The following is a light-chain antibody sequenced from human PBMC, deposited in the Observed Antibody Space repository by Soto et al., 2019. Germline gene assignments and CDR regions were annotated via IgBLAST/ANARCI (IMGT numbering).Light chain of an antibody. CDR3: SSYAGFDSVV. V-gene: IGLV2-8*01. Sequence: QSVLTQPPSASGSPGQSVTISCTGTRSDVGYYNFVSWYQQHPGKAPKLMIYEVTKRPSGVPDRFSGSKSGNTASLTVSGLQAGDEADYYCSSYAGFDSVVFGGGTKLTVL. CDR1: RSDVGYYNF. J-gene: IGLJ2*01. CDR2: EVT.